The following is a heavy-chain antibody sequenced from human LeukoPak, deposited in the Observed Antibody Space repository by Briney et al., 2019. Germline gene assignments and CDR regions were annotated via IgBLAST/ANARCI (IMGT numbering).Heavy chain of an antibody. J-gene: IGHJ3*02. CDR2: INPSGGST. CDR1: GYTFTSYY. Sequence: GASVKVSCKASGYTFTSYYMHWVRQAPGQGLEWMGIINPSGGSTSYAQKFQGRVTMTRDMSTSTVYMELSSLRSEDTAVYYCAREGAARLKERGYDAFDIWGQGTMVTVSS. CDR3: AREGAARLKERGYDAFDI. V-gene: IGHV1-46*01. D-gene: IGHD6-6*01.